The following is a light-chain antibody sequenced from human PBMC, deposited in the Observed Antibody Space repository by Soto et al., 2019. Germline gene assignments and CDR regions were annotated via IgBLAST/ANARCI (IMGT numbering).Light chain of an antibody. CDR2: EAH. CDR3: CSYAGDSALI. J-gene: IGLJ2*01. Sequence: QSALTQPASVSGSPGQSITISCTGSRSDVGSYNFVSWYQLLPGKAPRLIIFEAHKRPSGVSSRFSGSKSGYTASLTISGLQAEDEADYLCCSYAGDSALIFGGGTKLTVL. V-gene: IGLV2-23*01. CDR1: RSDVGSYNF.